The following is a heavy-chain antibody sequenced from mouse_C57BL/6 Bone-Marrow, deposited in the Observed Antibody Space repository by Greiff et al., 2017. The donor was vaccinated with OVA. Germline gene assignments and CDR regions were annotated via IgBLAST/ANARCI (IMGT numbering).Heavy chain of an antibody. J-gene: IGHJ3*01. Sequence: EVKLVESGGGLVQPGGSLKLSCAASGFTFSDYYMYWVRQTPEKRLEWVAYISNGGGSTYYPDTVKGRFTISRDNAKNTLYLQMSRLKSEDTAMYYGARQGDYGNYGYAYWGQGTLVTVSA. CDR1: GFTFSDYY. V-gene: IGHV5-12*01. CDR2: ISNGGGST. CDR3: ARQGDYGNYGYAY. D-gene: IGHD2-1*01.